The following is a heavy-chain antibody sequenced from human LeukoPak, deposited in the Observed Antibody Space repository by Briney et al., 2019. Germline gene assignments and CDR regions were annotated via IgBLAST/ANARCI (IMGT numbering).Heavy chain of an antibody. Sequence: SVKVSCKASGGTFSSYTIGWVRQAPGQGLEWMGRIIPILGIANYAQKFQGRVTITADKSTSTAYMELSSLRSEDTAVYYCASNPDYYYYGMDVWGQGTTVTVSS. V-gene: IGHV1-69*02. CDR1: GGTFSSYT. CDR2: IIPILGIA. D-gene: IGHD1-14*01. J-gene: IGHJ6*02. CDR3: ASNPDYYYYGMDV.